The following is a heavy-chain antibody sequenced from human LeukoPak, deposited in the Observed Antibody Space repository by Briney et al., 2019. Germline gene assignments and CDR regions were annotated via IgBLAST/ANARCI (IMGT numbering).Heavy chain of an antibody. J-gene: IGHJ4*02. D-gene: IGHD3-22*01. CDR3: AKVAGSSGYYPEY. CDR1: GFTFTSYA. V-gene: IGHV3-23*01. CDR2: ISVAGYST. Sequence: GGSLSLSCVASGFTFTSYAISWVRQAPGKGLEWVSAISVAGYSTYYADSVKGRFTISRDNSKNTLYMQMNSLRADDTAVYYCAKVAGSSGYYPEYWGQGTLVTVSS.